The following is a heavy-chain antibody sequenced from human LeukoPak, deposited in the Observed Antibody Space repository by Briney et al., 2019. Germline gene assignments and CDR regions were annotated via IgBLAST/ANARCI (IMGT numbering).Heavy chain of an antibody. J-gene: IGHJ4*02. CDR2: IIPIFGTA. D-gene: IGHD3-22*01. Sequence: SVKVSCKASGGTFSSYAISWVRQAPGQGLEWMGGIIPIFGTANYAQKFQGRVTITADESTSTAYMELSSLRSEDTAVYYCARDPLPREYYYDSSGYNYYFDYWGQGTLVTVSS. CDR1: GGTFSSYA. CDR3: ARDPLPREYYYDSSGYNYYFDY. V-gene: IGHV1-69*01.